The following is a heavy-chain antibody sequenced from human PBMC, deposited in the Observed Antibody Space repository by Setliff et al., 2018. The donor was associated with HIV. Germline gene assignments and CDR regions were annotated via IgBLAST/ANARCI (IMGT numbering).Heavy chain of an antibody. CDR1: DFTFKNAW. J-gene: IGHJ6*03. V-gene: IGHV3-15*05. CDR2: IKSETDGGTT. CDR3: ITDPEGTVVVKE. Sequence: KPGGSLRLSCATADFTFKNAWMTWVRQAPGKGLEWVGRIKSETDGGTTDYAAPVKGRFTVSRDDASETVYLQMTSLKREDSGVYYCITDPEGTVVVKEWGKGTTVTVS. D-gene: IGHD2-15*01.